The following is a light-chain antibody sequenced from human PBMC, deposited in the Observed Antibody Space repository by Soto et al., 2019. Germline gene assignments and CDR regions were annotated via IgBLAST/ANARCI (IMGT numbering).Light chain of an antibody. Sequence: QSVLTQPPSVSAAPGQKVTISCSGSSSNIGNNYVSWYQQLPGTAPKLLIYDNNKRPSGIPDRFSGSKSGTSATLGITGLQTGDEADYYCGTWDGSLSAGVFDGGTKVTVL. V-gene: IGLV1-51*01. CDR3: GTWDGSLSAGV. CDR2: DNN. J-gene: IGLJ2*01. CDR1: SSNIGNNY.